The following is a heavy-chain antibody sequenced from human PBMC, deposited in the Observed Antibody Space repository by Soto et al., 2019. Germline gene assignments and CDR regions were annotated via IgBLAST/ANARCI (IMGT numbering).Heavy chain of an antibody. D-gene: IGHD6-6*01. J-gene: IGHJ4*02. CDR2: ISYDGSNK. Sequence: QVQLVESGGGVVQPGRSLRLSCAASGFTFSNYAMHWVRQAPGKGLEWVAVISYDGSNKYYADSVKGRFNISRDNYKNTVYLQMNRLRAEDTAVYYFASGRSHSSSPYFDYWGQGTLVTVSS. CDR1: GFTFSNYA. CDR3: ASGRSHSSSPYFDY. V-gene: IGHV3-30-3*01.